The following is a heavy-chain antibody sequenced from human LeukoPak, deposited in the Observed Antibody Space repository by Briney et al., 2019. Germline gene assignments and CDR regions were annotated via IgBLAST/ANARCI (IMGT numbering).Heavy chain of an antibody. CDR2: IKSKTDGGTT. CDR1: GIAFSKDW. CDR3: TNFNDRDAFDI. D-gene: IGHD3-22*01. Sequence: GGSLRLSCAASGIAFSKDWMNWVRQAPGKGLEWVGRIKSKTDGGTTDYAAPVKGRFTISRDDSKKTLYLQMDSLKTEDTAVYYCTNFNDRDAFDIWGKGTMVTVSS. V-gene: IGHV3-15*01. J-gene: IGHJ3*02.